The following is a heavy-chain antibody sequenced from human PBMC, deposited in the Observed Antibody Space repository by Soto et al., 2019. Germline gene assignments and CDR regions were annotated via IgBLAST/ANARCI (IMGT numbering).Heavy chain of an antibody. V-gene: IGHV3-53*01. CDR3: AKILYSYGPRRRYFDL. D-gene: IGHD5-18*01. J-gene: IGHJ2*01. CDR2: IYSDGTT. CDR1: GFSDSRNC. Sequence: GGSLRLSCAASGFSDSRNCMTWVRQAPGKGLEWVSVIYSDGTTYYADSVKGRFSISRDNSRDTLYLQMNSLRAEDTAVYYCAKILYSYGPRRRYFDLWGRGTLVTVSS.